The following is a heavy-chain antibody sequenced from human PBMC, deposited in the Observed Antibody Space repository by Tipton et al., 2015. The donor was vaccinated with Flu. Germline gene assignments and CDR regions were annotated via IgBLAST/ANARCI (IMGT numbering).Heavy chain of an antibody. Sequence: TLSLTCTVSGGSISSGSHYWSWIRQPAGRGLEWIGQLYTSGSTNYSPSLQSRVTMSVDTAKNQFSLKLSSVTAADTAVYYCARTRSGNYLDDAFDIWGQGTTVTVSS. CDR1: GGSISSGSHY. J-gene: IGHJ3*02. CDR3: ARTRSGNYLDDAFDI. CDR2: LYTSGST. V-gene: IGHV4-61*09. D-gene: IGHD1-26*01.